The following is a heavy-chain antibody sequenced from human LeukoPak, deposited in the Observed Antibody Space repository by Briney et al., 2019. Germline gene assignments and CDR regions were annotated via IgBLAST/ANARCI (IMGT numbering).Heavy chain of an antibody. CDR2: IYSKANGGTT. J-gene: IGHJ4*02. CDR3: TTHRSIAAGGF. D-gene: IGHD6-13*01. CDR1: GFTFSNAW. Sequence: GGSLRLSCAGSGFTFSNAWMSWVRQAPGKGLEWVGRIYSKANGGTTDYAAPVQGRFTISRDDSRNTLYLQMNSLKIEDTAIYYCTTHRSIAAGGFWGQGTLVTVSS. V-gene: IGHV3-15*01.